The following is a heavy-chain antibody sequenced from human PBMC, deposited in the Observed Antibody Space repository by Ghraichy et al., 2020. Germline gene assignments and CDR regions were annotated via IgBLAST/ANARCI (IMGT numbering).Heavy chain of an antibody. V-gene: IGHV3-23*01. J-gene: IGHJ4*02. CDR3: AKNVGVVIPKFYDF. D-gene: IGHD3-3*01. CDR1: GLTFSRYA. Sequence: GGSLRLSCVASGLTFSRYAMTWVRQPPGKGLEWVSTIAGSGSGFDTYYADSVKGRFTISRDNSKDTVYLQMDSLSAGDTALYFCAKNVGVVIPKFYDFWGQGTLVAVSS. CDR2: IAGSGSGFDT.